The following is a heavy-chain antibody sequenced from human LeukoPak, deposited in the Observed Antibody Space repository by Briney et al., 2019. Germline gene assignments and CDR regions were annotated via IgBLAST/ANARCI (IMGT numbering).Heavy chain of an antibody. Sequence: SQTLSLTCTVSGGSISSGGYYWSWIRQPPGKGLEWIGYIYHSGSTYYNPSLKSRVTISVDRSKNQFSLKLSSVTAADTAVYYCARDSEHQGWFDPWGQGTLVTVSS. V-gene: IGHV4-30-2*01. J-gene: IGHJ5*02. CDR3: ARDSEHQGWFDP. D-gene: IGHD2-2*01. CDR1: GGSISSGGYY. CDR2: IYHSGST.